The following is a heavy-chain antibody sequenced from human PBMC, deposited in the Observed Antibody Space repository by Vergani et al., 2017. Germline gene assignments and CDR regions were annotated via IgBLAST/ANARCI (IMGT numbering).Heavy chain of an antibody. D-gene: IGHD3-10*01. J-gene: IGHJ4*02. CDR3: AKVLYGSGMWPGTFSFDY. CDR2: IRWNSGSI. V-gene: IGHV3-9*01. Sequence: EVQLVESGGGLVQPGRSLRLSCAASGFTFDDYAMHWVRQAPGKGLEGVSGIRWNSGSIGYADSVKGRVTISRDNAKNSLYLQMNRLIAEDTALYYWAKVLYGSGMWPGTFSFDYWGQGTLVTVSS. CDR1: GFTFDDYA.